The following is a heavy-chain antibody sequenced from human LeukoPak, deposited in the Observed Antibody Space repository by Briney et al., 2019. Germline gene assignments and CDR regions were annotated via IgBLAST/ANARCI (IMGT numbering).Heavy chain of an antibody. CDR2: ISSSSRYI. D-gene: IGHD2-2*01. CDR1: GFTFSSYS. V-gene: IGHV3-21*01. J-gene: IGHJ6*03. CDR3: ARDQVPAALSHYYYYYYMDV. Sequence: GGSLRLSCAASGFTFSSYSMNWVRQAPGKGLEGVSSISSSSRYIYYADSVKGRLTISRDNAKNSLYLQMNSLRAEDTAVYYCARDQVPAALSHYYYYYYMDVWGKGTTVTVSS.